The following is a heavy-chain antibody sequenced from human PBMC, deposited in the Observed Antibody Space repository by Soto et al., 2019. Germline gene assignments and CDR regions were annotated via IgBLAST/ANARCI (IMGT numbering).Heavy chain of an antibody. Sequence: GASVKVSCKASGYTFTSYDINWVRQATGQGLEWMGWMNPNSGNTGYAQKFQGRVTMTRNTSISTAYMELRSLGSDDTAVYYCARGGYYDNVWGKLSDYGLDVWGQGTTVTVSS. V-gene: IGHV1-8*01. D-gene: IGHD3-16*01. J-gene: IGHJ6*02. CDR1: GYTFTSYD. CDR3: ARGGYYDNVWGKLSDYGLDV. CDR2: MNPNSGNT.